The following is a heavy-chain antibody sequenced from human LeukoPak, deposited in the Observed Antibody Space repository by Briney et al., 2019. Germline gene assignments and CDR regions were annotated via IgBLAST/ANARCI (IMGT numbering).Heavy chain of an antibody. CDR1: GDSISSGDYY. Sequence: SETLSLTCTVSGDSISSGDYYWSWIRQPAGKGLEWIGRISSSGSTNYNPSLKSRVTISVDTSKNQFSLKLSSVTAADTAVYYCARGSGSYYTVFDYWGQGTLVTVSS. V-gene: IGHV4-61*02. J-gene: IGHJ4*02. D-gene: IGHD1-26*01. CDR3: ARGSGSYYTVFDY. CDR2: ISSSGST.